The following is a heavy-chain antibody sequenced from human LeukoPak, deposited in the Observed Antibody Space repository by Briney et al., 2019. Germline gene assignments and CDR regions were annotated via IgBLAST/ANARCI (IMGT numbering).Heavy chain of an antibody. CDR2: IYYSGST. CDR3: ARVQQQLARDSYWFDP. J-gene: IGHJ5*02. CDR1: GGSISSGDYY. D-gene: IGHD6-13*01. Sequence: SETLSLTCTVSGGSISSGDYYWSWIRQPPGKGLERIGYIYYSGSTYYNPSLKSRVTISVDTSKNQFSLKLSSVTAADTAVYYCARVQQQLARDSYWFDPWGQGTLVTVSS. V-gene: IGHV4-30-4*01.